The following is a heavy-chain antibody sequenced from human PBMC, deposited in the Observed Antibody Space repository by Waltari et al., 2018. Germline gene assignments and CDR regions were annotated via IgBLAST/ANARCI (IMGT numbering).Heavy chain of an antibody. CDR3: ARGSGVDS. J-gene: IGHJ4*02. V-gene: IGHV3-23*01. CDR1: GITFSTYV. Sequence: EVQLLESGGGLVQPGGSLSLSCVASGITFSTYVMNWVRPAPGKGREWVSSISDGSGIINYADSVKGRFTISRDNSKNTLYLQMNSLRAEDTAVYYCARGSGVDSWGQGTLVTISS. D-gene: IGHD7-27*01. CDR2: ISDGSGII.